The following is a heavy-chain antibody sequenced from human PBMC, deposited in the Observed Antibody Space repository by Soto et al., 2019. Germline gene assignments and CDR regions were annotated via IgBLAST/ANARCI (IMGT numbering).Heavy chain of an antibody. CDR2: INHSGST. CDR3: ASMRDRVVVDARAYFQH. V-gene: IGHV4-34*01. Sequence: VQLQQWGAGLLKPSETLSLTCAVSGGSFSGYYWSWIRQPPGKGVAWLGEINHSGSTNYNPSLQSRVTIAVDTSKNQFSLKLSSVTAADTAVYYCASMRDRVVVDARAYFQHWGRGALVTVSS. CDR1: GGSFSGYY. J-gene: IGHJ1*01. D-gene: IGHD2-15*01.